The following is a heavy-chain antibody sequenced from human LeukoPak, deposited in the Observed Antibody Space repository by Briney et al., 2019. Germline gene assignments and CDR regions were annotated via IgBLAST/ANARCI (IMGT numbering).Heavy chain of an antibody. CDR1: GGSFSSYY. CDR2: IYYSGST. J-gene: IGHJ4*02. Sequence: SETLSLTCAVYGGSFSSYYWSWIRQPPGKGLEWIGYIYYSGSTNYNPSLKSRVTISVDTSENQFSLKLSSVTAADTAVYYCATSGEGDYYDSSGYLTYWGQGTLVTVSS. V-gene: IGHV4-59*01. D-gene: IGHD3-22*01. CDR3: ATSGEGDYYDSSGYLTY.